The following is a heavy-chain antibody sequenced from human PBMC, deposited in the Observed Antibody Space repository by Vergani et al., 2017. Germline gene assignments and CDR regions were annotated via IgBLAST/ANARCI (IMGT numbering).Heavy chain of an antibody. CDR1: GFTFSSNG. J-gene: IGHJ5*01. CDR2: ISYDGSDK. V-gene: IGHV3-30*18. Sequence: QVQLVESGGGVVQPGRSLRLSCAASGFTFSSNGMHWVRQAPGKGLEWVAVISYDGSDKYYADSVKGRFTISRDNSKSTLYLQMNSLRAEDTAIYYCAKGGWNYWFDSWGQGTLVIVS. D-gene: IGHD1-1*01. CDR3: AKGGWNYWFDS.